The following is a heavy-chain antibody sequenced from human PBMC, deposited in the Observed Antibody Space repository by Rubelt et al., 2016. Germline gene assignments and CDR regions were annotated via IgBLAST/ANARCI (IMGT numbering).Heavy chain of an antibody. CDR1: GFTFSNNA. CDR3: AAQSGYNFWSGYYPFDY. J-gene: IGHJ4*02. CDR2: INNSGSST. Sequence: ESGGGLVQPGGSLRLSCAVSGFTFSNNAMSWVRQAPGKGLEWVSVINNSGSSTYYADSVKGRFTISRDNSQNTLYLQMNSLRAEDTAVYYCAAQSGYNFWSGYYPFDYWGQGTLVTVSS. D-gene: IGHD3-3*01. V-gene: IGHV3-23*01.